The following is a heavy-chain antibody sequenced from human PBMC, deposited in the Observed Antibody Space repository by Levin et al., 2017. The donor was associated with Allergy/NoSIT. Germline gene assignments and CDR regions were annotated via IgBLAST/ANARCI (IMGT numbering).Heavy chain of an antibody. V-gene: IGHV4-4*07. Sequence: SETLSLTCSVSGGSLTGYFWSWIRQSAGKGLEWVGRIYSSGSTNYNPSLKSRVTISVDTSKNQFSLKLSSVTAADTAVYYCARSDPDGGSSWYLRYYYGMDVWGQGTTVTVSS. D-gene: IGHD6-13*01. CDR2: IYSSGST. CDR3: ARSDPDGGSSWYLRYYYGMDV. J-gene: IGHJ6*02. CDR1: GGSLTGYF.